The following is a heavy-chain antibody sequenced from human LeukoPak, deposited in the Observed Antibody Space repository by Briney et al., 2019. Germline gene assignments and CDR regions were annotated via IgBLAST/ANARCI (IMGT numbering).Heavy chain of an antibody. Sequence: GGSLRLSCAASGFTFSSYSMNWVRQAPGKGLEWVSSISSSSSYIYYADSVKGRFTISRDNAKNSLYLQMNSLRAEDTAVYYCARDWTYYYDRSGYYPNYYFDYWGQGTLVTVSS. CDR1: GFTFSSYS. CDR3: ARDWTYYYDRSGYYPNYYFDY. J-gene: IGHJ4*02. D-gene: IGHD3-22*01. CDR2: ISSSSSYI. V-gene: IGHV3-21*01.